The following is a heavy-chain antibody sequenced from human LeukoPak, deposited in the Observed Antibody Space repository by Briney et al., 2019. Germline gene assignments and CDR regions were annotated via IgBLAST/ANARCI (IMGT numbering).Heavy chain of an antibody. V-gene: IGHV3-7*01. Sequence: GGSLRLSCAASGFTFSSYWMNWVRQVPGKGLEWVANINQDGSAKYYVDSVKGRFTFSRDNAMNSLFLQMNSLRAEDTAVYYCAASMYTTTWSGDYWGQGTLVTVSS. CDR3: AASMYTTTWSGDY. CDR2: INQDGSAK. CDR1: GFTFSSYW. J-gene: IGHJ4*02. D-gene: IGHD6-13*01.